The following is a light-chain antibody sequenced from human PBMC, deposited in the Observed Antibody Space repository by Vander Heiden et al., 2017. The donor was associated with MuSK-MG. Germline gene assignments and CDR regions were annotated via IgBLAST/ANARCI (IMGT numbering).Light chain of an antibody. CDR1: QGINSY. CDR2: AAS. V-gene: IGKV1-16*02. J-gene: IGKJ4*01. Sequence: SASVGDRVTITCRASQGINSYLAWFQQKPGKAPEALIYAASTLHSGVPSKFSGSGSGTDFTLTISSLQPEDAATYYCEQYIAYPLTFGGGTKVEIK. CDR3: EQYIAYPLT.